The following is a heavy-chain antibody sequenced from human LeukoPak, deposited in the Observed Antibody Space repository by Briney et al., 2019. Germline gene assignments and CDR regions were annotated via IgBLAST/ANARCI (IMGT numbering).Heavy chain of an antibody. D-gene: IGHD6-13*01. Sequence: GGSLRLSCAASGFTLSSYAMSGARQAPGKGREGGSASRGRGGSTYYADSVKGRFTISRDNSKNTLYLQMNSLRAEDTAVYYCAKDRRAYSSSWYRNWGQGTLVTVSS. V-gene: IGHV3-23*01. CDR1: GFTLSSYA. CDR2: SRGRGGST. J-gene: IGHJ4*02. CDR3: AKDRRAYSSSWYRN.